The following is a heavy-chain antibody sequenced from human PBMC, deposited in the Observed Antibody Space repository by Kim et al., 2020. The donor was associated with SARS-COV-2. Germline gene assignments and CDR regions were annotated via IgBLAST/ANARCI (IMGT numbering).Heavy chain of an antibody. V-gene: IGHV3-73*01. CDR2: IRSKVYSYAT. Sequence: GGSLRLSCAASGFTFSDSPIHWVRQASGKGLEWVGRIRSKVYSYATSYAASVKGRFTISRDDSNNMAYLQMNSLKTEDTAVYYCTRLPGTTLAFWDSFD. D-gene: IGHD3-3*02. J-gene: IGHJ3*01. CDR1: GFTFSDSP. CDR3: TRLPGTTLAFWDSFD.